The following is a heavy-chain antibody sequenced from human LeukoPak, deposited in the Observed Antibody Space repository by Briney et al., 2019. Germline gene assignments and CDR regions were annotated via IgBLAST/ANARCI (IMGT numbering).Heavy chain of an antibody. CDR3: ARGRYYGSGSYYFSFNWFDP. Sequence: PSETLSRTCTVCGGSISSTSYYWDWIRQPPGKGLEWIGTIYYSGHTYYNPSLKSRVTISVDTSKNQFSLKLSSVTAADTAVYYCARGRYYGSGSYYFSFNWFDPWGQGALVTVSS. V-gene: IGHV4-39*01. J-gene: IGHJ5*02. D-gene: IGHD3-10*01. CDR1: GGSISSTSYY. CDR2: IYYSGHT.